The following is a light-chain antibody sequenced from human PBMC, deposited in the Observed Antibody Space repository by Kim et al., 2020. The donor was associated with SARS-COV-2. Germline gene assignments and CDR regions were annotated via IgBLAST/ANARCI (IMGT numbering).Light chain of an antibody. V-gene: IGKV3-20*01. J-gene: IGKJ2*01. CDR1: QSVSSNY. CDR2: DAS. Sequence: EIVLTQSPGTLSLSPGERATLSCRASQSVSSNYLAWYQQKPGQAPRLLIYDASSRATGIPDRLSGSGSGTDFTLTISRLEPEDFAVYYCQQYGSSPYTFGQGTKREI. CDR3: QQYGSSPYT.